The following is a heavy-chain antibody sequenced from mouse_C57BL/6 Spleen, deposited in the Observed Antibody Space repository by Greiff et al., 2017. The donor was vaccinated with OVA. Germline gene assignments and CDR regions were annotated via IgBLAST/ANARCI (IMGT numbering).Heavy chain of an antibody. CDR1: GYAFTNYL. D-gene: IGHD1-1*01. Sequence: VKLMESGAELVRPGTSVKVSCKASGYAFTNYLIEWVKQRPGQGLEWIGVINPGSGGTNYNEKFKGKATLTADKSSSTAYMQLSSLTSEDSAVYFCARGSGSSYDYAMDYWGQGTSVTVSS. CDR2: INPGSGGT. CDR3: ARGSGSSYDYAMDY. J-gene: IGHJ4*01. V-gene: IGHV1-54*01.